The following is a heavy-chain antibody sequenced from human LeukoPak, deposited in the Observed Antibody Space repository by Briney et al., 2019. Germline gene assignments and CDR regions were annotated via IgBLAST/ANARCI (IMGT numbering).Heavy chain of an antibody. J-gene: IGHJ6*02. CDR2: TYYRSKWYN. CDR1: GXSVSSNSSA. D-gene: IGHD6-13*01. V-gene: IGHV6-1*01. Sequence: SQTLSLTCAISGXSVSSNSSAWNWIRQSPSRGLEWLGRTYYRSKWYNNYAVSVKSRITINADTSKNQFSLQLSSVTPDDTAVYYCANLIAAAGSLMDVWGQGTTVTVSS. CDR3: ANLIAAAGSLMDV.